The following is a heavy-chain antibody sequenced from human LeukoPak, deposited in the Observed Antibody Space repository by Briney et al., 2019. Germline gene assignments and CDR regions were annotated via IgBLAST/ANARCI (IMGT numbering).Heavy chain of an antibody. J-gene: IGHJ4*02. CDR1: GFTFSTYS. V-gene: IGHV3-48*01. D-gene: IGHD4-23*01. CDR3: ASDYGGINRDY. Sequence: GSLILSFASSGFTFSTYSLNWVRPAPGKGLEWLSHITITGTLYYADSVKGRFTVSRDNAENSLYLQMNSLGAEDTAVYYCASDYGGINRDYWGQGTLVTVSS. CDR2: ITITGTL.